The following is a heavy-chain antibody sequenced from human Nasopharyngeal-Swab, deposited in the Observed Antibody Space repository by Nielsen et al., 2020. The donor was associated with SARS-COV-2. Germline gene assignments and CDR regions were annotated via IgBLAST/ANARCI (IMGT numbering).Heavy chain of an antibody. V-gene: IGHV3-53*01. Sequence: WILQPPGKGLEWVSVIYSGGSTYYADSVKGRFTISRDNSKNTLYLQMNSLRAEDTAVYYCARLGSSSWYANWFDPWGQGTLVTVSS. J-gene: IGHJ5*02. D-gene: IGHD6-13*01. CDR3: ARLGSSSWYANWFDP. CDR2: IYSGGST.